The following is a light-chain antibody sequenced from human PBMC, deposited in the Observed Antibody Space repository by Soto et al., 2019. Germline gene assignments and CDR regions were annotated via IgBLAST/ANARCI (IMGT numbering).Light chain of an antibody. CDR2: DIS. V-gene: IGKV1-33*01. J-gene: IGKJ2*01. Sequence: DIQLTQSASSLSASVGDRVTITCQASQVITNYLNWYQQKPGKAPKLLIYDISTLEIGVPSRFGVSGSGTHFTFTITRLQPEYIATSDCQQYENRPYTFGQGTKLEI. CDR1: QVITNY. CDR3: QQYENRPYT.